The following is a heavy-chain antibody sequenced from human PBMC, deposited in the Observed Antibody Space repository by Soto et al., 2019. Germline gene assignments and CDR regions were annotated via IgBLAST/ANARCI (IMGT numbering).Heavy chain of an antibody. V-gene: IGHV3-74*01. D-gene: IGHD3-3*01. J-gene: IGHJ4*02. CDR3: ARGRKLLRFLEWLLSPAY. Sequence: EVQLVESGGGLVQPGGSLRLSCAASGFTFSSYWMHWVRQAPGKGLVWVSRINSDGSSTSYADSVKGRFTISRDNAKNTLYLKMNSLRAGDRVVYYCARGRKLLRFLEWLLSPAYWGQGTLVTVSS. CDR1: GFTFSSYW. CDR2: INSDGSST.